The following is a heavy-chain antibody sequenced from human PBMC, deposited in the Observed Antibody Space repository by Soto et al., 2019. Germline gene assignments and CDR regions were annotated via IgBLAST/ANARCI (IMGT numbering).Heavy chain of an antibody. V-gene: IGHV1-8*01. J-gene: IGHJ3*02. CDR3: AIVGGYCIGGSCYLSLHYDAFDI. CDR1: GYTFTSYD. Sequence: ASVKVSCKASGYTFTSYDINWVRQATGQGLEWMGWMNPNSGKTGYAQKFQGRVTMTRNTSISTAYMELISLRSEDTAVYYCAIVGGYCIGGSCYLSLHYDAFDIWGQGTMVTVSS. D-gene: IGHD2-15*01. CDR2: MNPNSGKT.